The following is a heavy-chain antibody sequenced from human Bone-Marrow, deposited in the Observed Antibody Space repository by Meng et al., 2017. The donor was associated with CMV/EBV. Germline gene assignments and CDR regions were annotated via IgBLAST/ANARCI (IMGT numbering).Heavy chain of an antibody. Sequence: SELKFSNYSRNWVRQAPDKELEWGEDEWYDGNHKYNTDSEEDQVNISRDNSKNTLYLQMNSLRADDTAVYYCAKSGRSSKQYYFDFWGQGALVTVSS. CDR1: ELKFSNYS. V-gene: IGHV3-33*06. J-gene: IGHJ4*02. CDR2: EWYDGNHK. CDR3: AKSGRSSKQYYFDF. D-gene: IGHD3-3*01.